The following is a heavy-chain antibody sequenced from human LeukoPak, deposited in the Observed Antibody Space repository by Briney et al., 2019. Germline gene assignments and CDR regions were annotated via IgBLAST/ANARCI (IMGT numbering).Heavy chain of an antibody. V-gene: IGHV3-53*01. J-gene: IGHJ4*02. D-gene: IGHD2-15*01. Sequence: GGSLRLSCAASGFTFSDAWMSWVRQAPGKGLEWVSFIYSDNTHYSDSVKGRFTISRDNSKNTLYLQMNSLRAEDTAVYYCASRKQWDMIDYWGQETLVTVSS. CDR3: ASRKQWDMIDY. CDR2: IYSDNT. CDR1: GFTFSDAW.